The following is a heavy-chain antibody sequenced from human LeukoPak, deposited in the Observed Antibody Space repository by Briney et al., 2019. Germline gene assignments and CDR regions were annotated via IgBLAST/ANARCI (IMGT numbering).Heavy chain of an antibody. CDR1: GYTLTGCY. J-gene: IGHJ4*02. CDR2: INHNSGGT. D-gene: IGHD4-17*01. V-gene: IGHV1-2*02. Sequence: ASVNVSCKASGYTLTGCYMHGVRQAPGQGREGMGWINHNSGGTNYAQKLQGRVTMTRDTSISTAYMELSRLRSDDTAVYYCARASYGDSFDYWGQGTLVTVSS. CDR3: ARASYGDSFDY.